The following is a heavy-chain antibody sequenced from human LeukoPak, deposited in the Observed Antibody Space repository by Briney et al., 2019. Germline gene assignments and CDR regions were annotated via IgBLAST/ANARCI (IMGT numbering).Heavy chain of an antibody. CDR1: GGSISSYY. CDR3: ARDLSGGSIAAPRFYYYYYMDV. D-gene: IGHD6-6*01. CDR2: IYISGST. J-gene: IGHJ6*03. V-gene: IGHV4-4*07. Sequence: SETLSLTCTVSGGSISSYYWSWIRQPAGKGLEWIGRIYISGSTNYNPSLKSRVTMSVDTSKNQFSLKLSSVTAADTAVYYCARDLSGGSIAAPRFYYYYYMDVWGKGTTVTVSS.